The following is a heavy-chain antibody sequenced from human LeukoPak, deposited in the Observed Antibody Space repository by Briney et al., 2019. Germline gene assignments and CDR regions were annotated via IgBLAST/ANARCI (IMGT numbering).Heavy chain of an antibody. J-gene: IGHJ4*02. CDR2: VRFDGSYQ. D-gene: IGHD3-10*01. CDR3: AKDRTFEEYSFDF. Sequence: PGGSLRLSCAASGFTFSSYGMHWVRQAPGKGLEWVTFVRFDGSYQLYTDSVEGRFTISRDNSKSTLYLQMTSLRPEDTALYYCAKDRTFEEYSFDFWGRGTLVTVSS. CDR1: GFTFSSYG. V-gene: IGHV3-30*02.